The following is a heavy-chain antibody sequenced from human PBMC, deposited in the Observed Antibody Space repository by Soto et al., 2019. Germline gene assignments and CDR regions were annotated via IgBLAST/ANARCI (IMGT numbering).Heavy chain of an antibody. V-gene: IGHV4-39*02. D-gene: IGHD6-13*01. CDR1: GGSISSSSYY. J-gene: IGHJ6*02. Sequence: PSETLSLTCTVSGGSISSSSYYWGWIRQPPGKGLEWIGSIYYSGSTYYNPSLKGRVTISVDTSKNQFSLKLSSVTAADTAVYYCARERDSSRYYYYGMDVRGQGTTVTVSS. CDR3: ARERDSSRYYYYGMDV. CDR2: IYYSGST.